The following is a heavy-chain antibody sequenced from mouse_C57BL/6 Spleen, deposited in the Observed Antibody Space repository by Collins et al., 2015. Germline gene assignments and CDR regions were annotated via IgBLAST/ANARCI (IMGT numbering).Heavy chain of an antibody. Sequence: DVQLQESGPGLVKPSQSLSLTCSVTGYSITSGYYWNWIRQFPGNKLEWMGYISYDGSNNYNPSLKNRISITRDTSKNQFFLKLNSVTTEDTATYYCASCPAADLPDRGWFAYWGQGTLVTVSA. V-gene: IGHV3-6*01. J-gene: IGHJ3*01. D-gene: IGHD3-1*01. CDR3: ASCPAADLPDRGWFAY. CDR2: ISYDGSN. CDR1: GYSITSGYY.